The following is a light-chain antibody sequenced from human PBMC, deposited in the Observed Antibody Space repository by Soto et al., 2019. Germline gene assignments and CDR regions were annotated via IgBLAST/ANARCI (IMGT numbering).Light chain of an antibody. V-gene: IGKV1-27*01. CDR2: AAS. Sequence: DIQMTQSPSSLSASVGDRVTITCRASQGIDNYLAWYQQRPGKVPKLLIYAASALQSGVSSRFSGSGSGTDFTLTISSLQPADVATYYCQKYNRAPLTFGGGTKVQIK. CDR1: QGIDNY. CDR3: QKYNRAPLT. J-gene: IGKJ4*01.